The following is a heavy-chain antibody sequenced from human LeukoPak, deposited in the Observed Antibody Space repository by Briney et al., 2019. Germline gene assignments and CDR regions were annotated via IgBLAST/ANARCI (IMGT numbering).Heavy chain of an antibody. CDR1: GGSISSSSYY. CDR2: IYYSGST. J-gene: IGHJ4*02. CDR3: ARFYGSGIIFDY. D-gene: IGHD3-10*01. V-gene: IGHV4-39*07. Sequence: SETLSLTCTVSGGSISSSSYYWGWIRQPPGKGLEWIGSIYYSGSTYYNPSLKSRVTISVDTSKNQFSLKLSSVTAADTAVYYCARFYGSGIIFDYWGQGTLVTVSS.